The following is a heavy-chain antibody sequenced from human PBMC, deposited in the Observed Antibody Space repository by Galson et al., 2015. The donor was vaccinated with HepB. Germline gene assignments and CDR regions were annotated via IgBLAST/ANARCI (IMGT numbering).Heavy chain of an antibody. CDR3: AAYSNYPYYFDY. CDR2: ISAYNGNT. D-gene: IGHD4-11*01. J-gene: IGHJ4*02. V-gene: IGHV1-18*04. Sequence: SVKVSCKASGYTFTSYGISWVRQAPGQGLEWMGWISAYNGNTNYAQKLQGRVTMTTDTSTSTAYMELRSLRSDDTAVYYCAAYSNYPYYFDYWGQGTLVTVSS. CDR1: GYTFTSYG.